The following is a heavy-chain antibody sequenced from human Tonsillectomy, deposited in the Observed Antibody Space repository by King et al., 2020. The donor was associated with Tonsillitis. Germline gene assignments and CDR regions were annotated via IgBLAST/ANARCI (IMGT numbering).Heavy chain of an antibody. Sequence: VQLVESGGGVVQPGRSLRLSCAASGFAFSTYAMHWVRQAPGKGLEWVAVISYDGSNKYFADSVKGRFTISRDNSKNTLYLQMNSLRPEDTAVYYCARGPRGSYYAFDYWGQGTLVTVSS. CDR2: ISYDGSNK. D-gene: IGHD1-26*01. V-gene: IGHV3-30-3*01. CDR3: ARGPRGSYYAFDY. CDR1: GFAFSTYA. J-gene: IGHJ4*02.